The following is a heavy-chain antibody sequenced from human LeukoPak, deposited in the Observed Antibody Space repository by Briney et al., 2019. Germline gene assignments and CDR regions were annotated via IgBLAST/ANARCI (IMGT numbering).Heavy chain of an antibody. CDR3: ARPTTVTTRSIGYGMDV. CDR1: GGTFSSYA. D-gene: IGHD4-17*01. V-gene: IGHV1-69*13. Sequence: GASVKVSCKASGGTFSSYAISWVRQAPGQGLEWMGGIIPIFGAANYAQKFQGRVTITADESTSTAYMELSSLRSEDTAVYYCARPTTVTTRSIGYGMDVWGQGTTATVSS. J-gene: IGHJ6*02. CDR2: IIPIFGAA.